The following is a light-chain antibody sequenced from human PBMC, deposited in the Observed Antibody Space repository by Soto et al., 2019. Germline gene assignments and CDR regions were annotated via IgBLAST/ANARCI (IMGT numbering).Light chain of an antibody. V-gene: IGKV1-12*01. J-gene: IGKJ5*01. CDR2: DAP. Sequence: DIQMTQSPSSVCASVGYRVIITCLASLTITSWVAWYQQVPGKAPKLLIYDAPILQTGVPSRFSGSGSGTDFTLTISSLQPEDFATYYCQQLNSYPITFGQGTRLEIK. CDR1: LTITSW. CDR3: QQLNSYPIT.